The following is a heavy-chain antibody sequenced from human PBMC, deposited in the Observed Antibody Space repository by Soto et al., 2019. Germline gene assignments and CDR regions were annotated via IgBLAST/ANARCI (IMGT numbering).Heavy chain of an antibody. Sequence: EVQLVESGGGLVKPGGSLRLSCAASAFTFSYYSMNWVRQAPGKELEWVSSISSSSAYIHYADSVKGRFTISRDNAKNSMYLPMNSLRAEDTAVYYCGRVERWLQSVDAFDIWGQGNMVTVSS. J-gene: IGHJ3*02. CDR3: GRVERWLQSVDAFDI. CDR2: ISSSSAYI. D-gene: IGHD5-12*01. CDR1: AFTFSYYS. V-gene: IGHV3-21*01.